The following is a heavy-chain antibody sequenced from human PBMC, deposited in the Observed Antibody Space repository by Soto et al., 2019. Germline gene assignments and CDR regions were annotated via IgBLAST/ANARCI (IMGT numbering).Heavy chain of an antibody. V-gene: IGHV1-69*08. D-gene: IGHD4-17*01. CDR2: IIPILGIA. Sequence: QVQLVQSGAEVQKPGSSVKVSCKASGGTFSSYTISWVRQAPGQGLEWMGRIIPILGIANYAQKFQGRVTITADKSTSTAYMELSSLRSEETAVYYCAREGDYGDYFDVYWGQGTLVTVSS. CDR3: AREGDYGDYFDVY. CDR1: GGTFSSYT. J-gene: IGHJ4*02.